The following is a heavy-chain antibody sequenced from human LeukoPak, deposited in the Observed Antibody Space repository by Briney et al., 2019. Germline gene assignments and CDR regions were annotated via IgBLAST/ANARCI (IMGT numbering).Heavy chain of an antibody. CDR2: ISESGVGT. V-gene: IGHV3-23*01. D-gene: IGHD1-26*01. J-gene: IGHJ4*02. CDR3: AKVKVGATIDY. CDR1: GFTFRSYA. Sequence: GGSLRLACAASGFTFRSYAMNWVRQAPGKGLEWVSGISESGVGTNYADSVKGRFTTSRDNSKNTLYLQMNSLRAEDTAVYYCAKVKVGATIDYGGQGTLVVVSS.